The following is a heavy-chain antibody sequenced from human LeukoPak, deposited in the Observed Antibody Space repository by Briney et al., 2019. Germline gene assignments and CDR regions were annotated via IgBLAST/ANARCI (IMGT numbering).Heavy chain of an antibody. V-gene: IGHV3-23*01. J-gene: IGHJ4*02. CDR3: AKDYESSPYYYSYSYFDC. Sequence: GGSLRLSCAASGFTFSSHAMGWVRQAAEKGLEWVSVVSGSGGSTFYANSVKGRFTISRDNSKNTLFLQMNSLRAEDTAIYYCAKDYESSPYYYSYSYFDCWGQGALVTVSS. CDR1: GFTFSSHA. CDR2: VSGSGGST. D-gene: IGHD3-22*01.